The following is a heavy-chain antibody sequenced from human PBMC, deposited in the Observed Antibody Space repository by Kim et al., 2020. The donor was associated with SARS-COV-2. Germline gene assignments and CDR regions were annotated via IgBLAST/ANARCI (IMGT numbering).Heavy chain of an antibody. CDR2: MKGDGSTI. CDR1: GFTFSGYG. CDR3: ARGAWGYSYGPFEY. D-gene: IGHD5-18*01. J-gene: IGHJ4*02. V-gene: IGHV3-74*01. Sequence: GGSLRLSCTASGFTFSGYGMNWVRQAPGKGLMWVSRMKGDGSTISYADSVKGRFTISRDNAKNTLYLQMNSLSAEDTAVYYCARGAWGYSYGPFEYWGQGTLVTVSS.